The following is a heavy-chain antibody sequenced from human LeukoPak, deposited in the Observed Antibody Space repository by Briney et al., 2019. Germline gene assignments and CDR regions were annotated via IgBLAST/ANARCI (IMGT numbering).Heavy chain of an antibody. CDR2: ISGSGGST. CDR1: GFTFSSYG. D-gene: IGHD2-15*01. CDR3: ATLSVVVLPAELN. V-gene: IGHV3-23*01. Sequence: GGSLRLSCAASGFTFSSYGMSWVRQAPGKGLEWVSAISGSGGSTYYADSVKGRFTISRDNSKNTLYLQMNSQRVEDTAVYYCATLSVVVLPAELNWGQGTLVTVSS. J-gene: IGHJ4*02.